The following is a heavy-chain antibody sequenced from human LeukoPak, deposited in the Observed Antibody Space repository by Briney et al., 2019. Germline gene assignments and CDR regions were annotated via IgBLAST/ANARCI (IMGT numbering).Heavy chain of an antibody. J-gene: IGHJ4*02. D-gene: IGHD3-10*01. CDR1: GGSISSYY. CDR2: INHSGST. Sequence: SETLSLTCTVSGGSISSYYWSWIRQPPGKGLEWIGEINHSGSTNYNPSLKSRVTISVDTSKNQFSLKLSSVTAADTAVYYCARGRAMVRGVRPFDYWGQGTLVTVSS. CDR3: ARGRAMVRGVRPFDY. V-gene: IGHV4-34*01.